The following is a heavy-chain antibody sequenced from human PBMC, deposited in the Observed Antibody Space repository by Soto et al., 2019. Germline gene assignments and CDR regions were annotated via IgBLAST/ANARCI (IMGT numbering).Heavy chain of an antibody. Sequence: QVQLVQSGVEMKEPGASVMVSCKASGYTFTSNGISWVRQAPGQGLEWMGWISANSGNTNYAEKFQGRVTMTKDTSTSTVYMELRSLRSDDTAVYYFARDVWHAFREWGQGTLVTVSS. V-gene: IGHV1-18*01. CDR3: ARDVWHAFRE. CDR1: GYTFTSNG. J-gene: IGHJ4*02. CDR2: ISANSGNT. D-gene: IGHD2-8*01.